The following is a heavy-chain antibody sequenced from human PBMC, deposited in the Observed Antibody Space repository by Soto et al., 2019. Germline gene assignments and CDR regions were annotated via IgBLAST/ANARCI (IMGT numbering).Heavy chain of an antibody. D-gene: IGHD3-10*01. Sequence: GGSQRLSCAASGFTFSTYAMTWVRQAPGKGLAWLSSISGSGSTYYADSVKGRFTISRDNSKNTLYLQMNSLRAEDTAVYYCAKVISTSGSSLWGRGTLVTVSS. CDR2: ISGSGST. V-gene: IGHV3-23*01. CDR1: GFTFSTYA. J-gene: IGHJ4*02. CDR3: AKVISTSGSSL.